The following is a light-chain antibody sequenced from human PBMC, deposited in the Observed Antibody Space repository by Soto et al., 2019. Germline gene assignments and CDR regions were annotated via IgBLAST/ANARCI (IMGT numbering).Light chain of an antibody. CDR2: ATS. J-gene: IGKJ2*01. Sequence: EVVLTQSPGTLSLSPGERATLSCRASESVSSTYFAWYQQKPGQAPRLLIYATSSRATGIPDRFSGSGSGTEFTLTISRLEPEDFAVYYCQQYGRTPYTFGRGTRLEIK. CDR1: ESVSSTY. CDR3: QQYGRTPYT. V-gene: IGKV3-20*01.